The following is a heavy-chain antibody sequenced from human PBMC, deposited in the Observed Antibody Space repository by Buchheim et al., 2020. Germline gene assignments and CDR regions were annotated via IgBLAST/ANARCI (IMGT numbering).Heavy chain of an antibody. CDR1: GFTFSSYA. CDR2: ISGNGGST. Sequence: EVQLLESGGGLVQPGGSLRLSCAASGFTFSSYAMSWVRQAPGKGLEWVSAISGNGGSTYYADSVKGRFTISRDNSKNTLYLQRTSLIAEYTAVYYCAKVMLTVTSAVHYYYYGMDVWGEGT. CDR3: AKVMLTVTSAVHYYYYGMDV. J-gene: IGHJ6*02. D-gene: IGHD4-17*01. V-gene: IGHV3-23*01.